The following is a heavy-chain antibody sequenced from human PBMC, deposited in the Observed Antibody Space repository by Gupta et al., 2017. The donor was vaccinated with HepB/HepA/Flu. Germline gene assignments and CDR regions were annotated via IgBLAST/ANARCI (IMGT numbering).Heavy chain of an antibody. CDR2: IYHSGIT. CDR3: ARVYVMEVGPSRYYLFDY. D-gene: IGHD1-26*01. J-gene: IGHJ4*02. Sequence: QVQLQESGPGLVKPSETLSLTCAVSSDSISSSNWWSWVRQPPGKGLEWIGEIYHSGITNYNPSLKSRVTISGDKSKNEFSLKLSSVIAADTAVYYCARVYVMEVGPSRYYLFDYWGQGTLVTVSS. CDR1: SDSISSSNW. V-gene: IGHV4-4*02.